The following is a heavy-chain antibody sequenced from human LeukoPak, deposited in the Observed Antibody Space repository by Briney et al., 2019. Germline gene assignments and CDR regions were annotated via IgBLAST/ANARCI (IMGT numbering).Heavy chain of an antibody. J-gene: IGHJ4*02. CDR1: GFTFSSYS. CDR2: ISSSSSYI. V-gene: IGHV3-21*01. Sequence: GGSLRLSCAASGFTFSSYSMNWVRQAPGKGLEWVSSISSSSSYIYYADSVKGRFTISRDNAKNSLYLQMNSLRAEDTAVYYCARVRMNQAYYYDSSGPFDYWGQGTLVTVSS. D-gene: IGHD3-22*01. CDR3: ARVRMNQAYYYDSSGPFDY.